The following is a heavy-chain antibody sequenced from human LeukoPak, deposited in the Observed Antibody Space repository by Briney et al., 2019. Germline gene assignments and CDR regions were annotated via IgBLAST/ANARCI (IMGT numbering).Heavy chain of an antibody. V-gene: IGHV6-1*01. D-gene: IGHD4-23*01. J-gene: IGHJ6*03. CDR1: GDSVSSNSAA. Sequence: SQTLSLTCVISGDSVSSNSAAWNWIRQSPSRGLEWLGRTYYRSKWYNDYAVSVKSRITINPDTSKNQFSLQLNSVTPEDTAVYYCARAIPELRWPYYYYMDVWGKGTTVTVSS. CDR2: TYYRSKWYN. CDR3: ARAIPELRWPYYYYMDV.